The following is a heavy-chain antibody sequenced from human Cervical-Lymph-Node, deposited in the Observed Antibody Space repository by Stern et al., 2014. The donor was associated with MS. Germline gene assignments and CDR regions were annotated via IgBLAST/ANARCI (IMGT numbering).Heavy chain of an antibody. CDR3: ARGLYSSSSYNYYYYGMDV. J-gene: IGHJ6*02. CDR2: IIPIFGTA. Sequence: VQLVQSGAEVKKPGSSVKVSCKASGGTFSSYAISWVRQAPGQGLEWMGGIIPIFGTANYAQKFQGRVTITADESTSTAYMDLSSLRSEDTALYYCARGLYSSSSYNYYYYGMDVWGQGTTVTVSS. V-gene: IGHV1-69*01. D-gene: IGHD6-6*01. CDR1: GGTFSSYA.